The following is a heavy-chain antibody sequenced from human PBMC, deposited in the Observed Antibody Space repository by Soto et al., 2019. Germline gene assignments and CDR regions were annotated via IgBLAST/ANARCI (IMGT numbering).Heavy chain of an antibody. V-gene: IGHV1-2*02. D-gene: IGHD2-2*01. J-gene: IGHJ5*02. Sequence: ASVKVSCKASGYTFTGYYMHWVRQAPGQGLEWMGWINPNSSGTNYAQKFQGRVTMTRDTSISTAYMELSRLRSDDTAVYYCARGRGALRTSQLSNWFDPWGQGTLVTVSS. CDR2: INPNSSGT. CDR1: GYTFTGYY. CDR3: ARGRGALRTSQLSNWFDP.